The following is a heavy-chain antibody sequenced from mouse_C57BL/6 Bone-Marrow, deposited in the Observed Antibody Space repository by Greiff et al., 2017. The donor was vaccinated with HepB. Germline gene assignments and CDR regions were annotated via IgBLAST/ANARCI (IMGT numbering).Heavy chain of an antibody. V-gene: IGHV1-63*01. CDR2: IYPGGGYT. J-gene: IGHJ2*01. D-gene: IGHD1-1*01. Sequence: QVQLQQSGAELVRPGTSVKMSCKASGYTFTNYWIGWAKQRPGHGLEWIGDIYPGGGYTNYNEKFKGKATLTADKSSSTAYMQFSSLTAEDSAIYYCARGWHYDYCDYWGQGTTLTVSS. CDR1: GYTFTNYW. CDR3: ARGWHYDYCDY.